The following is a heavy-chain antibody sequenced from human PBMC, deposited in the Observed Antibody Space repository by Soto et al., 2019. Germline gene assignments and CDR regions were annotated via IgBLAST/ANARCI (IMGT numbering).Heavy chain of an antibody. V-gene: IGHV1-18*01. CDR2: ISAYNGNT. D-gene: IGHD6-19*01. CDR3: AGGTVAGNAGFDL. Sequence: QVQLVQSGAEVKKPGASVKVSCKASGYTFTSYGISWVRQAPGQGLEWMGWISAYNGNTKYAQKLQGRVTMTTATTTTTADQGERSLKFGATAVEYCAGGTVAGNAGFDLWGQGTLVTVSS. CDR1: GYTFTSYG. J-gene: IGHJ4*02.